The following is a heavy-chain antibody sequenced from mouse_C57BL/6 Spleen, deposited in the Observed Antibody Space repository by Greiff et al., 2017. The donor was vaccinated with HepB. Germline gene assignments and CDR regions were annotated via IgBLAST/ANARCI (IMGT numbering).Heavy chain of an antibody. CDR2: ISDGGSYT. CDR3: AREYDSSSYDDAMDY. CDR1: GFTFSSYA. Sequence: EVMLVESGGGLVKPGGSLKLSCAASGFTFSSYAMSWVRQTPEKRLEWVATISDGGSYTYYPDNVKGRFTISRDNAKNNLYLQMRHLKSEDTAMYYGAREYDSSSYDDAMDYWGQGTSVTVSS. D-gene: IGHD1-1*01. V-gene: IGHV5-4*01. J-gene: IGHJ4*01.